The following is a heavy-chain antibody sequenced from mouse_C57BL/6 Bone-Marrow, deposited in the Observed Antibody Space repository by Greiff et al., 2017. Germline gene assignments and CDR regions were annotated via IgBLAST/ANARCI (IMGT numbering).Heavy chain of an antibody. J-gene: IGHJ2*01. CDR3: ARSGDSSGY. V-gene: IGHV1-55*01. CDR1: GYTFTSYW. Sequence: QVQLQQPGAELVKPGASVKMSCKASGYTFTSYWITWVKQRPGQGLEWIGDIYPGSGSTNYNEKFKSKATLTVDKSSSTAYMQLSSLTSEDSAVYYCARSGDSSGYWGQGTTLTVSS. CDR2: IYPGSGST. D-gene: IGHD3-2*02.